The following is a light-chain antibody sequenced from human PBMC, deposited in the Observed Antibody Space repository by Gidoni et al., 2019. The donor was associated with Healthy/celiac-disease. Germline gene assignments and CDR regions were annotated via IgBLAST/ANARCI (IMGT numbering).Light chain of an antibody. J-gene: IGKJ5*01. CDR3: QQYDNLSIT. V-gene: IGKV1-33*01. CDR2: DAS. CDR1: QDISNY. Sequence: DIQMTKSTSSLSASVGDRVTITCQASQDISNYLNWYQQKPGKAHKLLIYDASNLETGVPSRFSGSGSGTVFTFTISSLQPEDIATYYCQQYDNLSITFXQXTRLEIK.